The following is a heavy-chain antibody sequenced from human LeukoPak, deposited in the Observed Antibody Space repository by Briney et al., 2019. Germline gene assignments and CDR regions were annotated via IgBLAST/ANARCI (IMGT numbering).Heavy chain of an antibody. D-gene: IGHD6-19*01. V-gene: IGHV3-11*04. CDR3: ARDIFTVAGAVDY. CDR2: ISGTGLTI. J-gene: IGHJ4*02. Sequence: GGSLRLSCAASGLTFSDYYMSWIRQAPGKGLEWVSYISGTGLTIYYADSVRGRFTISRDNAKNSLYLQMNSLRAEDTSVYYCARDIFTVAGAVDYWGQGTLVTVSS. CDR1: GLTFSDYY.